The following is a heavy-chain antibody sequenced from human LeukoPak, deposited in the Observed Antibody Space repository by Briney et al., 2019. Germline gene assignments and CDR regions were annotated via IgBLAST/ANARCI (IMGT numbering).Heavy chain of an antibody. V-gene: IGHV3-21*04. CDR1: GFTFSSYS. D-gene: IGHD3-16*02. J-gene: IGHJ4*02. CDR2: ISSSSYI. CDR3: ARDEENYDYVWGSYRYFDH. Sequence: GGSLRLSCAASGFTFSSYSMNWVRQAPGKGLEWVSSISSSSYIYYADSVKGRFTISRDNAKNSLYLQMNSLRAEDTAVYYCARDEENYDYVWGSYRYFDHWGQGTLVTVSS.